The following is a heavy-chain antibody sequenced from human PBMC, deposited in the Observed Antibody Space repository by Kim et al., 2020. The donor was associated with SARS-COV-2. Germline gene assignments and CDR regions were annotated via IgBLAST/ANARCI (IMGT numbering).Heavy chain of an antibody. CDR2: INAGNGNP. CDR3: ERGEIGYCSSTTCSDAFDI. V-gene: IGHV1-3*01. J-gene: IGHJ3*02. D-gene: IGHD2-2*01. Sequence: ASVKVSCKASGFTFTNYVIHWVRQAPGQRLEWMGWINAGNGNPKYSQKFQGRVTITRDSSASAAYMELSSLRSEDTAMYYCERGEIGYCSSTTCSDAFDIWGQGTMVTVSS. CDR1: GFTFTNYV.